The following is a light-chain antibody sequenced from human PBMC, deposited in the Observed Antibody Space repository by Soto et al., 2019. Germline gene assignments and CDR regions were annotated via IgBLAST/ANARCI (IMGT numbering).Light chain of an antibody. Sequence: EIVLTQSPATLSSSPGERATLSCRASQHIWSYLAWYQQKPGQAPRLLMYDASKRATGIPARFSGSGSGTDFTLTISSLEPEDFAVYYCQQRSRWPWTFGQGTEVDIK. CDR2: DAS. J-gene: IGKJ1*01. CDR1: QHIWSY. CDR3: QQRSRWPWT. V-gene: IGKV3-11*01.